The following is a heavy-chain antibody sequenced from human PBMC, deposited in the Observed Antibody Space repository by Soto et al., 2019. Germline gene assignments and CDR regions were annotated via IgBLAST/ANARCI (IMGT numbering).Heavy chain of an antibody. CDR3: ARGYRTSPNWFDP. V-gene: IGHV3-7*03. CDR1: GFTFSNYW. Sequence: GGSLRLSCAASGFTFSNYWMSWVRQAPGKGLEWVANIKVDGSEKFYVDSVKGRFTISRDDAKNSLSLQMNSLRAEDTAVYYCARGYRTSPNWFDPWGQGTLVTVSS. J-gene: IGHJ5*02. D-gene: IGHD3-16*02. CDR2: IKVDGSEK.